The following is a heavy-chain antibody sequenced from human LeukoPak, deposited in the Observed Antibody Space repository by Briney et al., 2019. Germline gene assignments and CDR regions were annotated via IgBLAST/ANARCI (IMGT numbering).Heavy chain of an antibody. CDR3: ARVPMGASYYYMDV. J-gene: IGHJ6*03. CDR1: GASITRGGYY. D-gene: IGHD1-26*01. CDR2: IYHSGST. Sequence: SETLSLTCTVSGASITRGGYYWSWVRQHPGKGPEWIGHIYHSGSTYYNASLRSRLTISVDTSKNQFSLNLSSLTAADAAVYYCARVPMGASYYYMDVWGKGTTLTFSS. V-gene: IGHV4-31*03.